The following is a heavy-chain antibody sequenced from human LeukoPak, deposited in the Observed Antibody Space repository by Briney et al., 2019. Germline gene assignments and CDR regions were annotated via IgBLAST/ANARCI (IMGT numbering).Heavy chain of an antibody. CDR2: IHHTENS. J-gene: IGHJ5*02. D-gene: IGHD3-16*01. CDR1: GASISSGGYY. Sequence: SQTLSLTCTVSGASISSGGYYWSWIRQHPGKGLEWIGYIHHTENSYYNPSLKSRIIISVDSSNNQFSLRLTSVTAADTAVYYCARHYGPWGQGTLVTVSS. V-gene: IGHV4-31*03. CDR3: ARHYGP.